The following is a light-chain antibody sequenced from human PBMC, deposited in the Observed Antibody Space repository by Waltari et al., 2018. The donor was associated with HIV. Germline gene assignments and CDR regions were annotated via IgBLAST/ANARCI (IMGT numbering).Light chain of an antibody. V-gene: IGLV2-14*01. CDR2: EVS. Sequence: QSALTQPASVSGSPGQSITISCTGTSSDVGGYTYVSWYQQHPGKAPKLMSYEVSNRPSGVSNRFSGSKSGNTASLTISGLQAEDEADYYCSSYTSSSTLVFGGGTKLTVL. CDR1: SSDVGGYTY. CDR3: SSYTSSSTLV. J-gene: IGLJ3*02.